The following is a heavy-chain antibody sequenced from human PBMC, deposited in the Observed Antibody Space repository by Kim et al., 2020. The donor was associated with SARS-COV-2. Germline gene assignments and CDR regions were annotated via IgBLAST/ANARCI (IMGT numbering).Heavy chain of an antibody. CDR2: ISAYNGNT. J-gene: IGHJ4*02. CDR3: ARVGWIERPWDITGTTIYFDY. CDR1: GYTFTSYG. D-gene: IGHD1-20*01. V-gene: IGHV1-18*01. Sequence: ASVKVSCKASGYTFTSYGISWVRQAPGQGLEWMGWISAYNGNTNYAQKLQGRVTMTTDTSTSTAYMELRSLRSDDTAVYYCARVGWIERPWDITGTTIYFDYWGQGTLVTVSS.